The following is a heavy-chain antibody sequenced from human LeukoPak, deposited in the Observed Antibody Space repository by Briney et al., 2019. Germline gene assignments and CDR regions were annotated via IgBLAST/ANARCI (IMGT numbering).Heavy chain of an antibody. D-gene: IGHD2-2*01. CDR1: GYTFTGYY. CDR3: ASPRYCSSTSCYGGYYFDY. J-gene: IGHJ4*02. Sequence: ASVKVSCKASGYTFTGYYMHWVRQAPGQGLEWMGRINPNSGGTNYAQKLQGRVTMTRDTSISTAYMELSRLRSDDTAVYYCASPRYCSSTSCYGGYYFDYWGQGTLVTVSS. V-gene: IGHV1-2*06. CDR2: INPNSGGT.